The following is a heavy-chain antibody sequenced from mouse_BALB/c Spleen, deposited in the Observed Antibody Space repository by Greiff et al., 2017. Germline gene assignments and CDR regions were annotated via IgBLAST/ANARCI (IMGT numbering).Heavy chain of an antibody. J-gene: IGHJ4*01. Sequence: VQLQQSGAELVRPGTSVKVSCKASGYAFTNYLIEWVKQRPGQGLEWIGVINPGSGGTNYNEKFKGKATLTADKSSSTAYMQLSSLTSDDSAVYFCASAGIPPCAMDYWGQGTSVTVSA. CDR1: GYAFTNYL. CDR3: ASAGIPPCAMDY. CDR2: INPGSGGT. V-gene: IGHV1-54*01.